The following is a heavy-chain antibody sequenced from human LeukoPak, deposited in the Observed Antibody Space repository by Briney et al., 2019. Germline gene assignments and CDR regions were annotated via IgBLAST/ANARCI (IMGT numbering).Heavy chain of an antibody. CDR2: IYTSGST. J-gene: IGHJ6*03. Sequence: SETLSLTCTVSGGSISSGSYYWSWIRQPAGTGLEWIGRIYTSGSTNYNASLKSRVTISVDTSKNQFSLKLSSVTAADTAVYYCAREEISHLLGYYYYMDVWGKGTTVTISS. V-gene: IGHV4-61*02. D-gene: IGHD3-16*01. CDR3: AREEISHLLGYYYYMDV. CDR1: GGSISSGSYY.